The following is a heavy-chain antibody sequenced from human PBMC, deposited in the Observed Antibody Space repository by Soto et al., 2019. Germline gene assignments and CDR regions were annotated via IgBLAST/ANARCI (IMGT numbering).Heavy chain of an antibody. CDR1: GFFFSDYS. CDR2: VSGTGGST. D-gene: IGHD3-16*01. J-gene: IGHJ4*02. Sequence: EVHLLESGGYLVQPGGSLRLSCAASGFFFSDYSMSWVRQAPGKGLEWVSGVSGTGGSTYYAYSVKGRFTISRDNSRNTLYLQMNSLRGDDTAVYFCARSLGNTWTARYFNYWGQGTLVTVSS. CDR3: ARSLGNTWTARYFNY. V-gene: IGHV3-23*01.